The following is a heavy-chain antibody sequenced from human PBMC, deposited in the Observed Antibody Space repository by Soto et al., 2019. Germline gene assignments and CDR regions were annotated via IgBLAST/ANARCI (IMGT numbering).Heavy chain of an antibody. Sequence: EVQLLESGGGLVQPGGSLRLSCAASGFTFSNYAMSWVRQAPGKGLECVSIIRGAGGYTNYADSVKGRFTISRDNSKNTLYLQMNGLRGEDTALYYCAKFYYDSGAYRGGFDYWGQGTLVTVSS. V-gene: IGHV3-23*01. CDR2: IRGAGGYT. CDR3: AKFYYDSGAYRGGFDY. CDR1: GFTFSNYA. J-gene: IGHJ4*02. D-gene: IGHD3-10*01.